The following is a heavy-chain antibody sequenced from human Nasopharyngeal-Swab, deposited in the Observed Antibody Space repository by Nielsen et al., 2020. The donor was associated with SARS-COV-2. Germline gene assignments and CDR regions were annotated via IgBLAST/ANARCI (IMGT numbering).Heavy chain of an antibody. Sequence: SETLFLTCAVYGGSFSGYYWSWIRQPPGKGLEWIGEINHSGSTNYNPSLKSRVTISVDTSKNQFSLKLSSVTAADTAVYYCARERVRVLLWFGEFGMDVWGQGTTVTVSS. CDR2: INHSGST. CDR3: ARERVRVLLWFGEFGMDV. CDR1: GGSFSGYY. V-gene: IGHV4-34*01. D-gene: IGHD3-10*01. J-gene: IGHJ6*02.